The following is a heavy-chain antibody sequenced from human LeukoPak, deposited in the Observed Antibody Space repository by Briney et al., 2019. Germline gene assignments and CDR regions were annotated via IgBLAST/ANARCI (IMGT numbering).Heavy chain of an antibody. V-gene: IGHV4-59*01. J-gene: IGHJ3*02. CDR3: AREMGYYDSDAFDI. CDR2: IYYSGST. Sequence: SETLSLTCTVSGGSISSYYWSWIRQPPGKGLEWIGYIYYSGSTNYNPSLKSRVTISVDTSKNQFSLKLSSVTAADTAVYYCAREMGYYDSDAFDIWGQGTMVTVSS. CDR1: GGSISSYY. D-gene: IGHD3-22*01.